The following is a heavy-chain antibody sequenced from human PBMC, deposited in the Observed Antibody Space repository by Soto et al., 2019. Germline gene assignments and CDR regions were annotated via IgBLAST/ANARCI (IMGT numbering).Heavy chain of an antibody. J-gene: IGHJ5*02. CDR1: GYTFTTYS. CDR2: FNTANGDT. Sequence: QVHLVQSGAEVKKPGASVKVSCEASGYTFTTYSIHWMRQAPGQTLEWLGWFNTANGDTRYSQKFQGRVTFTGDTSASTAYLDLRSLESEDTAVYYCAREPYTAENWFDPWGQGTQVTVSS. V-gene: IGHV1-3*04. D-gene: IGHD4-4*01. CDR3: AREPYTAENWFDP.